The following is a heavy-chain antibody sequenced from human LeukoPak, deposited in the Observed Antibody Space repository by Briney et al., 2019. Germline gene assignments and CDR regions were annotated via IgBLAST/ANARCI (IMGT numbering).Heavy chain of an antibody. CDR1: GGSISSSSYY. CDR2: IYYSGST. V-gene: IGHV4-39*07. D-gene: IGHD5-24*01. Sequence: PSETLSLTCTVSGGSISSSSYYWGWIRQPPGKGLEWIGSIYYSGSTYYNPSLKSRVTISVDTSKNQFSLKLSSVTAADTAVYYCARDLNRDGYNPHPYYFDYWGQGALVTVSS. CDR3: ARDLNRDGYNPHPYYFDY. J-gene: IGHJ4*02.